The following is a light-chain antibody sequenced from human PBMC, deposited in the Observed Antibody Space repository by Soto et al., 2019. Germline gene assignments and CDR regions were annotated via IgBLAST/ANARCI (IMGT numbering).Light chain of an antibody. J-gene: IGKJ4*01. CDR3: QQYNDWPLT. CDR2: GAS. V-gene: IGKV3D-15*01. CDR1: QSVSDN. Sequence: EIVLTQSPATLSVSPGERVTLSCRASQSVSDNLAWYQQKPGQAPRLLIYGASIRATDIPARFSGSGSGTEFSLTISSLQSEDFAVYYCQQYNDWPLTFGGGTTVESK.